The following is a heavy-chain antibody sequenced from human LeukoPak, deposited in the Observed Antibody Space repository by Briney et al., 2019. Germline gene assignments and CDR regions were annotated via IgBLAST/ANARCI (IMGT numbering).Heavy chain of an antibody. V-gene: IGHV3-30*18. CDR3: AKVGGLRYCSSTSCYAGFDY. Sequence: GGSLRLSCAASGFTFSSYGMHWVRQAPGKGLEWVAVISYDGSNKYYADSVKGRFTISRDNSKNTLYLQVNSLRAEDTAVYYCAKVGGLRYCSSTSCYAGFDYWGQGTLVTVSS. D-gene: IGHD2-2*01. J-gene: IGHJ4*02. CDR2: ISYDGSNK. CDR1: GFTFSSYG.